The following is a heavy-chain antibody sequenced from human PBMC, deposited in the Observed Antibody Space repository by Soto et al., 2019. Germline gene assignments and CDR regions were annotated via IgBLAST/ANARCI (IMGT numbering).Heavy chain of an antibody. V-gene: IGHV4-34*01. J-gene: IGHJ6*02. CDR1: GGSFSGYY. CDR2: INHSGST. D-gene: IGHD3-16*01. Sequence: QVQLQQWGAGLLKPSETLSLTCAVYGGSFSGYYWSWIRQPPGKGLEWIGEINHSGSTNYNPSLKVRVTISVDTSKNQFSLKLSSVTAADTAVYYFARSGMITFGGVSYYYGMDVWGQGTTVTVSS. CDR3: ARSGMITFGGVSYYYGMDV.